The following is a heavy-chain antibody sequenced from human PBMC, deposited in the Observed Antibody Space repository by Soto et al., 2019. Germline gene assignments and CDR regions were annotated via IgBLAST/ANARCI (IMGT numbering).Heavy chain of an antibody. D-gene: IGHD3-16*02. Sequence: LRLSCAASGFTFSSYAMSWVRQAPGKGLEWVSAISGSGGSTYYADSVKGRFTISRDNSKNTLYLQMNSLRAEDTAVYSCAKRFMITFGGVIAKGGGENAFDIWGQGTMVTVSS. CDR1: GFTFSSYA. J-gene: IGHJ3*02. CDR3: AKRFMITFGGVIAKGGGENAFDI. CDR2: ISGSGGST. V-gene: IGHV3-23*01.